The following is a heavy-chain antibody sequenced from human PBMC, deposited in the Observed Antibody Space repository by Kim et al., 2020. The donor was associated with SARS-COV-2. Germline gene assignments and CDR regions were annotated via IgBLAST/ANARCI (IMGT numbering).Heavy chain of an antibody. V-gene: IGHV4-39*01. CDR1: GGSISSSSYY. CDR2: IYYSGST. J-gene: IGHJ5*02. Sequence: SETLSLTCTVSGGSISSSSYYWGWIRQPPGKGLEWIGSIYYSGSTYYNPSLKSRVTISVDTSKNQFSLKLSSVTAADTAVYYCARRWYSGYDFNYNWFDPWGQGTLVTVSP. CDR3: ARRWYSGYDFNYNWFDP. D-gene: IGHD5-12*01.